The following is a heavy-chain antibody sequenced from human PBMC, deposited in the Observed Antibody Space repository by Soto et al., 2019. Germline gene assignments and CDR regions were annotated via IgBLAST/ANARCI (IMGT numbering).Heavy chain of an antibody. D-gene: IGHD6-13*01. CDR3: ARDRIAAAPLKYYFDY. Sequence: SETLSLTCAVYGGSFSGYYWSWIRQPPGKGLEWIGEINHSGSTNYNPSLKSRVTISVDTSKNQFSLKLSSVTAADTAVYYCARDRIAAAPLKYYFDYWGQGTLVTVSA. J-gene: IGHJ4*02. CDR1: GGSFSGYY. V-gene: IGHV4-34*01. CDR2: INHSGST.